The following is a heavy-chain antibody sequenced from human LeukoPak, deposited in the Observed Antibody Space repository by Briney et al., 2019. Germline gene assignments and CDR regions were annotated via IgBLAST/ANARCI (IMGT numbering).Heavy chain of an antibody. D-gene: IGHD1-26*01. Sequence: GGSLRLSCAASGFTVSSNYMSWVRQAPGKGLEWVSLLYSGDNTYYADSVKGRFTISRDNSKNTLYLQMNSLRAEDTAVYYCASPGGSYGSGEFDYWGQGTLVTVSS. J-gene: IGHJ4*02. V-gene: IGHV3-66*02. CDR2: LYSGDNT. CDR1: GFTVSSNY. CDR3: ASPGGSYGSGEFDY.